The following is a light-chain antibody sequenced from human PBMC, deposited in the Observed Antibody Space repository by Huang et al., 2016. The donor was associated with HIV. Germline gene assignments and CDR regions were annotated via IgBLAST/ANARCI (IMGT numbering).Light chain of an antibody. CDR3: QERSNWPELT. J-gene: IGKJ4*01. CDR1: QSVSSY. V-gene: IGKV3-11*01. Sequence: EIVLTQSPATLSLAPGERATLSCRASQSVSSYLAWYKQKPGQPPRLLIYDTSNRATDIPARFSGSGSGTDFTLTITSLEPDDFAVYYCQERSNWPELTFGGGTKVEIK. CDR2: DTS.